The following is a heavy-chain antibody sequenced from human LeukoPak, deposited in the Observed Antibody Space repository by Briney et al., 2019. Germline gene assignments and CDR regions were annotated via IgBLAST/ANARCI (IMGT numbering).Heavy chain of an antibody. CDR2: ISSSGSTI. Sequence: GGSLRLSCAASGFTFSSYEMKWVRQAPGKGLEWVSYISSSGSTIYYADSVKGRFTISRDNAKNSLYLQMNSLRAEDTAVYYCAELGITMIGGIWGKGTTVTISS. D-gene: IGHD3-10*02. J-gene: IGHJ6*01. V-gene: IGHV3-48*03. CDR3: AELGITMIGGI. CDR1: GFTFSSYE.